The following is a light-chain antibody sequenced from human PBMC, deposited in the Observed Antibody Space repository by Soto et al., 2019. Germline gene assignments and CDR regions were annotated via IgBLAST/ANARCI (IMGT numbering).Light chain of an antibody. V-gene: IGKV3-15*01. Sequence: EIVLTQSPATLSVSPGDRATLSCRASQSVTSNLAWYQQKPGQAPRLIIYGASTRANGIPARFSGSGSGTEFTLTISSLQSEDFAFYFCQQYNNWHPITFGQGTRLEIK. CDR3: QQYNNWHPIT. CDR2: GAS. J-gene: IGKJ5*01. CDR1: QSVTSN.